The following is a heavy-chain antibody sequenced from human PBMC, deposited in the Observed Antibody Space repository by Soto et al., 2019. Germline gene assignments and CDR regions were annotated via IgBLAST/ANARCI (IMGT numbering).Heavy chain of an antibody. CDR2: IYYLGST. D-gene: IGHD3-10*01. Sequence: SETLSLTCSVPGGSMSEYFWSWIRQSPGKGLEWIGYIYYLGSTDYNPSLKSRVTISVDTSKRQFPLRLTSVTAADTAVYYCARDGYDGSGSPYPAYWGPGTQVTVS. CDR1: GGSMSEYF. V-gene: IGHV4-59*01. J-gene: IGHJ4*02. CDR3: ARDGYDGSGSPYPAY.